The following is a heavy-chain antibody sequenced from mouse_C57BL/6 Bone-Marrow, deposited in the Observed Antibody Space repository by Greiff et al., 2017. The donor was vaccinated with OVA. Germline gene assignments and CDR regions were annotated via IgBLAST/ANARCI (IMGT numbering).Heavy chain of an antibody. Sequence: QVQLQQSGAELVRPGASVTLSCKASGYTFTDYEMHWVKQTPVHGLAWIGAIDPETGGTAYNQKFKGKAILTADKSSSTAYMELRSLTSEDSAVYYCTRKRKLAFAYWGQGTLVTVSA. CDR1: GYTFTDYE. D-gene: IGHD4-1*01. V-gene: IGHV1-15*01. CDR2: IDPETGGT. CDR3: TRKRKLAFAY. J-gene: IGHJ3*01.